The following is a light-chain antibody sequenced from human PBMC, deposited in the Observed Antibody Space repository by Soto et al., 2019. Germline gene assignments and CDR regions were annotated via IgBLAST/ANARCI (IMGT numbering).Light chain of an antibody. CDR3: ASWDESLNGYV. CDR2: TNN. Sequence: QSVLTQPPSASGTPGQRVTISCSGSSSNIGRNTVNWYQQLPGTAPKLLIYTNNQRPSGVPDRFSGSRSGTSASLAISGLQSDDEALYYCASWDESLNGYVFGPGTKLTVL. V-gene: IGLV1-44*01. J-gene: IGLJ1*01. CDR1: SSNIGRNT.